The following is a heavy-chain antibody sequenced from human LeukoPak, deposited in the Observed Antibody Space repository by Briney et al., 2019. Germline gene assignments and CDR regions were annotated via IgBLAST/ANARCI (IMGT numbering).Heavy chain of an antibody. CDR3: ARRGEGCSGGSCYPDYTMDV. D-gene: IGHD2-15*01. CDR1: GASITRSY. CDR2: IYYSGST. Sequence: KPSETLSLTCTVSGASITRSYWSWIRQPPGKGLEWIGYIYYSGSTNCNPSLKSRVTISVDTSKNQFSLMLSSVTAADTAVYYCARRGEGCSGGSCYPDYTMDVWGQGTTVTVSS. J-gene: IGHJ6*02. V-gene: IGHV4-59*08.